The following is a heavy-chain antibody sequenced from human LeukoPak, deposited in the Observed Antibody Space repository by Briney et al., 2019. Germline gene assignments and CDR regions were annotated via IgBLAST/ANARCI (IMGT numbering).Heavy chain of an antibody. Sequence: PSETLSLTCTVSGGSISSSSYYWGWIRQPPGKGLEWIGSIYYSGSTYYNPSLKSRVTISVDTSKNQFSLKLSSVTAADTAVYYCATVEMATRYFDYWGQGTLVTVSS. CDR2: IYYSGST. D-gene: IGHD5-24*01. V-gene: IGHV4-39*01. J-gene: IGHJ4*02. CDR3: ATVEMATRYFDY. CDR1: GGSISSSSYY.